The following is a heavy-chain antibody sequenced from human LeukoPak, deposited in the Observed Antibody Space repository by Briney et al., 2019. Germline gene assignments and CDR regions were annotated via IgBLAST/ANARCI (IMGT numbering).Heavy chain of an antibody. CDR3: VRGVGVSRFNYFDP. CDR2: IWYDASDR. CDR1: GFTFSSFG. Sequence: GGSLTLSCAASGFTFSSFGMHWVRQAAGKGLEWVAVIWYDASDRYYADSVKGRFTIPRDNSKNTLFLQMNSLRDDDTAVYYCVRGVGVSRFNYFDPWGREPWSSSPQ. J-gene: IGHJ5*02. D-gene: IGHD5-24*01. V-gene: IGHV3-33*01.